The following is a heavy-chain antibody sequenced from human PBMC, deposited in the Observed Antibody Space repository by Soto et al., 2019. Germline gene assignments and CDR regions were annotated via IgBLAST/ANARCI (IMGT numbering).Heavy chain of an antibody. D-gene: IGHD6-6*01. Sequence: QVQLVQSGAEVKKPGSSVKVSCKASGGTFSSYTISWVRQAPGQGLEWMGRIIPILGIANYAQKFQGRVTITADKSTSTAYMELSSLRSEDTAVYYCARDPIAARSNRVPPPPTKDDYWGQGTLVTVSS. CDR1: GGTFSSYT. CDR2: IIPILGIA. CDR3: ARDPIAARSNRVPPPPTKDDY. V-gene: IGHV1-69*08. J-gene: IGHJ4*02.